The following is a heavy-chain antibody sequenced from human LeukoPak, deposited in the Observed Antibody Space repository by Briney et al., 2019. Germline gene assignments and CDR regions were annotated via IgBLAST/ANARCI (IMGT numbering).Heavy chain of an antibody. J-gene: IGHJ4*02. V-gene: IGHV3-23*01. Sequence: GGSLRLSCAASGFTFSASAMNWVRQAPGKGLEWVSAISTSGASTYYADSVKGRFSISRDNSRNTLYLQMNSLRAEDTAVFYCARAIVGATTRSFDYWGQGTLVTVSS. CDR1: GFTFSASA. CDR3: ARAIVGATTRSFDY. CDR2: ISTSGAST. D-gene: IGHD1-26*01.